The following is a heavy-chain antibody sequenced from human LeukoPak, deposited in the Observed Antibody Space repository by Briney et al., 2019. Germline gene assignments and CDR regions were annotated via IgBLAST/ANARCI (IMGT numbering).Heavy chain of an antibody. CDR3: ARAMSTFGGVRNYFDS. V-gene: IGHV3-21*06. CDR1: GFTFSSYS. D-gene: IGHD3-16*01. Sequence: GGSLRLSCAASGFTFSSYSMNWVRQAPGKGLEWVSSISSSSSYIYYADSVKGRFRISRDNAKSSLDLEMNSLRAEDTAVYYCARAMSTFGGVRNYFDSWGQGILVTVSS. CDR2: ISSSSSYI. J-gene: IGHJ4*02.